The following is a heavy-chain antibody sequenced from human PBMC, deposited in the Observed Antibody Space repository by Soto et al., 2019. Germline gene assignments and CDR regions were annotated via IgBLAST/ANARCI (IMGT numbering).Heavy chain of an antibody. CDR1: GGSISSGGYY. CDR2: IYYSGST. Sequence: SETLSLTCTVSGGSISSGGYYWSWIRQHPGKGLEWIGYIYYSGSTYYNPSLKSRVTISVDTSKNQFSLKLSSVTAADAALYFCAREDDYGYRYINYGLDVWGQGTTVTVSS. D-gene: IGHD4-17*01. J-gene: IGHJ6*02. CDR3: AREDDYGYRYINYGLDV. V-gene: IGHV4-31*03.